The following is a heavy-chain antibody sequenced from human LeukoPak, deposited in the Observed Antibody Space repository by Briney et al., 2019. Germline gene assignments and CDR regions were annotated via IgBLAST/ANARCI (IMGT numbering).Heavy chain of an antibody. CDR2: TYYSGSP. V-gene: IGHV4-30-4*01. CDR3: ARPYYYDSRIDP. CDR1: GGSISSGDYY. Sequence: SQTLSLTCTVSGGSISSGDYYWSWIRQPPRKGLEWIAYTYYSGSPYYHPSLKSRVTMSADTSKNQLSLKLSSVTAADTAVYYCARPYYYDSRIDPWGQGILVTVSS. D-gene: IGHD3-22*01. J-gene: IGHJ5*02.